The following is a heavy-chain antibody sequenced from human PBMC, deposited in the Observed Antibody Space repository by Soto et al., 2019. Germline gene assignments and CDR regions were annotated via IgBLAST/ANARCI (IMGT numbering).Heavy chain of an antibody. CDR3: ARATGSNHPFDY. Sequence: EVQLVESGGGLVQPGGSLRLSCAATGFTFSTYWLHWVRQGPGKGLVWVSRISTDGSSTTYADSVKGRFTISRDNAKNTLYPQMSSLRAEETAVYYCARATGSNHPFDYWGQGSGVTVSS. CDR2: ISTDGSST. D-gene: IGHD3-10*01. J-gene: IGHJ4*02. CDR1: GFTFSTYW. V-gene: IGHV3-74*01.